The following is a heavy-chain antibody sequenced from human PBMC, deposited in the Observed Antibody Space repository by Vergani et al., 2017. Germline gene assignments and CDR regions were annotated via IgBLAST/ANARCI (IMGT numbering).Heavy chain of an antibody. V-gene: IGHV5-51*01. CDR1: GYSFTSYW. CDR2: IYPGDSDT. Sequence: EVQLVPSGAEVKTPGESLKISCKGSGYSFTSYWIGWVRQMPGKGLEWMGIIYPGDSDTRYSPSFQGQVTISADKSISTAYLQWSSLKASDTAMYYCARHGASSSGPAEFDYWGQGTLVTVSS. J-gene: IGHJ4*02. CDR3: ARHGASSSGPAEFDY. D-gene: IGHD6-19*01.